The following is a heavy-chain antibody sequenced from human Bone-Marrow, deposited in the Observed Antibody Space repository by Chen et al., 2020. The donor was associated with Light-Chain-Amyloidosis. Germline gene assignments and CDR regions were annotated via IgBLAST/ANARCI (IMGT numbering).Heavy chain of an antibody. D-gene: IGHD7-27*01. CDR2: IYHSGST. J-gene: IGHJ3*02. Sequence: QVQLQESGPGLVKPSETLSLTCAVSGYPISSGYYWGWIRQPPGKGLEWIGSIYHSGSTYYNPSLKSRVTISVDTSKNQFSLKLSSVTAADTAVYYCARDLNWGWTFGAFDIWGQGTMVTVSS. CDR1: GYPISSGYY. CDR3: ARDLNWGWTFGAFDI. V-gene: IGHV4-38-2*02.